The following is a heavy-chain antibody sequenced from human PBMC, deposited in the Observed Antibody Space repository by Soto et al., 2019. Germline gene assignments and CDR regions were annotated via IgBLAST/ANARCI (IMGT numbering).Heavy chain of an antibody. Sequence: QAQLVQSGAEVKKPGASVKVSCKASGYTFTGYDINWVRQATVQGLEWMGWMNPNSGNTGYAQNFQRIVTMTRDNSITTAYMELTSLRDDDSAVYYCAGENVGTMVIDFWGQGTLVTVSS. CDR2: MNPNSGNT. J-gene: IGHJ4*02. V-gene: IGHV1-8*01. D-gene: IGHD3-10*01. CDR3: AGENVGTMVIDF. CDR1: GYTFTGYD.